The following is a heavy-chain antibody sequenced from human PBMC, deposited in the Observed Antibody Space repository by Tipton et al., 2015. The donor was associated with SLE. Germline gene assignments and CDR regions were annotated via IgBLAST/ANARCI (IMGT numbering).Heavy chain of an antibody. J-gene: IGHJ4*02. CDR1: GGSISSHY. CDR3: ARYRAAGYLDY. V-gene: IGHV4-59*08. D-gene: IGHD6-13*01. Sequence: TLSLTCTVSGGSISSHYWSWIRQPPGKGLEWIGYIYYTGSTNYNPSLKSRVTISVDTSKNQFSLKLSSVTAADTAVYYCARYRAAGYLDYWGQGTLVTVSS. CDR2: IYYTGST.